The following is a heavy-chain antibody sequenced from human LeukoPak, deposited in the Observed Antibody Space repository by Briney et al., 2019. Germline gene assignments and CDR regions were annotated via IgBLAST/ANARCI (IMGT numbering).Heavy chain of an antibody. D-gene: IGHD1-14*01. CDR2: ISSSTIYI. Sequence: TGGSLRLSCAASGLTFSSYSMNWVRQAPGKGLEWVSSISSSTIYIYDADSVKGRFTISRDNAKNTLYLEMNSLRAEDTAMYYCARDNSGEVFDYWSQGTLVTVSS. V-gene: IGHV3-21*06. CDR3: ARDNSGEVFDY. J-gene: IGHJ4*02. CDR1: GLTFSSYS.